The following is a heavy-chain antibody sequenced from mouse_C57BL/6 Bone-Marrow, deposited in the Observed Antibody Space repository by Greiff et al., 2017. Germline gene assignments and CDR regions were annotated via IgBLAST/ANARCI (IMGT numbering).Heavy chain of an antibody. D-gene: IGHD2-3*01. CDR3: TTGWLLRSFDY. J-gene: IGHJ2*01. Sequence: EVQLQESGAELVRPGASVKLSCTASGFHIQDDYMHWVKQRPEQGLEWIGWFDPENGATAYASKVQGKATITADTSSNKAYLQLSSLTSEDTAVYDCTTGWLLRSFDYWGQGTTLTVSS. CDR1: GFHIQDDY. CDR2: FDPENGAT. V-gene: IGHV14-4*01.